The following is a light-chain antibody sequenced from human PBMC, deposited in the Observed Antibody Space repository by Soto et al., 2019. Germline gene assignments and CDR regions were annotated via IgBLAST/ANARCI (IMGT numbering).Light chain of an antibody. J-gene: IGKJ2*01. CDR3: QQFGTSFPYT. CDR2: DAS. CDR1: QSVSSSY. Sequence: EIVLTQSPGTLSLSPGERATLTCRASQSVSSSYLAWYRQKPGQAPRLLMYDASSRATGITDRFSGSGSGTVFSLTISRLEPEYFAVYYCQQFGTSFPYTFGQGTKLDIK. V-gene: IGKV3-20*01.